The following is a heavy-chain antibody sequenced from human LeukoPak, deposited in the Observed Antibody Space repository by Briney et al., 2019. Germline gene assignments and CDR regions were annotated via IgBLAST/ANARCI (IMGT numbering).Heavy chain of an antibody. CDR2: INPNSGGT. CDR1: GYTFTGYY. J-gene: IGHJ4*02. D-gene: IGHD3-3*01. CDR3: ARGLFGVAADAYYFDF. Sequence: ASVKVSCKTSGYTFTGYYIHGVRQAPGQGLEWMGRINPNSGGTNYAQKFQGRVTVTRDTSISTAYMELSRLRSDDTAIYYCARGLFGVAADAYYFDFWGQGTLVTVSS. V-gene: IGHV1-2*06.